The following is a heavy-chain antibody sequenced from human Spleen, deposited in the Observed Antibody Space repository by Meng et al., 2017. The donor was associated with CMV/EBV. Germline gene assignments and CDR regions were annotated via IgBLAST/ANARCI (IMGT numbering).Heavy chain of an antibody. V-gene: IGHV1-2*02. CDR2: INTNNGGT. D-gene: IGHD3-22*01. J-gene: IGHJ4*02. Sequence: ASVKVSCKASRYSFTDHFIHWVRQAPGQGLEWMGWINTNNGGTNSAQKFHGRVTMTRDTSISTAYMELSSLIYDDTAVYFCASGGPTVSGLAVDHWGQGTLVTVSS. CDR3: ASGGPTVSGLAVDH. CDR1: RYSFTDHF.